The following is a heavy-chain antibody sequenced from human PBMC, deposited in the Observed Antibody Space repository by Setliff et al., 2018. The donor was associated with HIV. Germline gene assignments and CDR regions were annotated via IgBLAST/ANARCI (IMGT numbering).Heavy chain of an antibody. CDR3: ARGRNYDSSGYGDYYYYMDV. CDR1: GYTFINFG. V-gene: IGHV1-18*04. D-gene: IGHD3-22*01. CDR2: ISGYNGNT. J-gene: IGHJ6*03. Sequence: ASVKVSCKASGYTFINFGITWVRQAPGQGLEWVGYISGYNGNTKYAQNVQGRVTMTTDTSTSTAYMELRSLRYDDTAVYYCARGRNYDSSGYGDYYYYMDVWGKGTTVTVSS.